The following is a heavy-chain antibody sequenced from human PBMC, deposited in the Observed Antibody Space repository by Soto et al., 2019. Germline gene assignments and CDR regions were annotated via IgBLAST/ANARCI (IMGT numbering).Heavy chain of an antibody. Sequence: EVQLVESGGGLVRPGGSLRLSCAASGFTFSYYWMHWVRQAPGKGLVWVSRIHSAGISTTYADFVKGRFIISRDNARNTVDLQMNSVRVEETAVYYCARGDRGAFDLWGQGTVVTVSS. CDR3: ARGDRGAFDL. V-gene: IGHV3-74*01. J-gene: IGHJ3*01. CDR2: IHSAGIST. CDR1: GFTFSYYW.